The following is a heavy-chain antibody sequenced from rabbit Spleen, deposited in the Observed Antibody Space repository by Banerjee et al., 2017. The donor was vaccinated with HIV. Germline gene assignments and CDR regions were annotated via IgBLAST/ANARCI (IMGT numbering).Heavy chain of an antibody. D-gene: IGHD1-1*01. J-gene: IGHJ4*01. Sequence: QEQLEESGGGLVKPGGTLTLTCKASGFSFSSSYYMCWVRQAPGKGLELIACIHASSANTWYATWAKGRFTVSKTSTTVTLQMTSLTAADTATYFCARDDNIAYYSFNLWGPGTLVTVS. CDR3: ARDDNIAYYSFNL. CDR1: GFSFSSSYY. CDR2: IHASSANT. V-gene: IGHV1S45*01.